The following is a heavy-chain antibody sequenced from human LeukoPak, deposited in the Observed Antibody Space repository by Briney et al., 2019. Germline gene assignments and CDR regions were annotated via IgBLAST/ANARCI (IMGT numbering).Heavy chain of an antibody. Sequence: KPSETLSLTCTVSGGSLSSSSYYSGWVRQPPRKGPAWIGSIYYSGSTYYNPSLKSRVTISVDTSKNQFSLKLSSVTAADTAVYYCARTFMVRGVIITSDFDYWGQGTLVTVSS. J-gene: IGHJ4*02. CDR2: IYYSGST. D-gene: IGHD3-10*01. CDR3: ARTFMVRGVIITSDFDY. CDR1: GGSLSSSSYY. V-gene: IGHV4-39*01.